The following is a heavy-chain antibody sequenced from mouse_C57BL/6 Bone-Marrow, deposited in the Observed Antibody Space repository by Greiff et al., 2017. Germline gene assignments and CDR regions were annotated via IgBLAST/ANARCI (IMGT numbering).Heavy chain of an antibody. CDR2: NYPRSGNT. J-gene: IGHJ3*01. D-gene: IGHD2-1*01. CDR3: ASSLPPAWFAY. V-gene: IGHV1-81*01. Sequence: QVQLKESGAELARPGASVKLSCKASGYTFTSYGISWVKQRTGQGLEWIGENYPRSGNTYYNEKFKGKATLTAAKSSSTAYMELRSLTSEDSAVYFCASSLPPAWFAYWGQGTLVTVSA. CDR1: GYTFTSYG.